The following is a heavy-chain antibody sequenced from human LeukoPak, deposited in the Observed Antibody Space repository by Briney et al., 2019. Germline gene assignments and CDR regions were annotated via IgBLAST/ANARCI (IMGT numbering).Heavy chain of an antibody. CDR2: INHSGST. D-gene: IGHD3-10*01. V-gene: IGHV4-34*01. CDR3: ASRSYYGSGSPNNWFDP. Sequence: KPSETLSLTCAVYGGSFSGYYWSWIRQPPGKGLEWIGEINHSGSTNYNPSLKSRVTISVDTSKNQFSLKLSSVTAADTAAYYCASRSYYGSGSPNNWFDPWGQGTLVTVSS. J-gene: IGHJ5*02. CDR1: GGSFSGYY.